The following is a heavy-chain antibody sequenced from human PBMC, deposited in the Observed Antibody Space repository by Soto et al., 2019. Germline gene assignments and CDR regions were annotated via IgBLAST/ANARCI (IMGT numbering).Heavy chain of an antibody. Sequence: SETLSLTCTVSGGSISSGAYYWSWIRQHPGKGLEWIGYIYYSGSTYYNPSLKSRVTISVDTSKNQFSLKLSSVTAADTAVYYCASSFGIYGSGSENWFDPWGQGTLVTVSS. CDR3: ASSFGIYGSGSENWFDP. CDR2: IYYSGST. CDR1: GGSISSGAYY. J-gene: IGHJ5*02. V-gene: IGHV4-31*03. D-gene: IGHD3-10*01.